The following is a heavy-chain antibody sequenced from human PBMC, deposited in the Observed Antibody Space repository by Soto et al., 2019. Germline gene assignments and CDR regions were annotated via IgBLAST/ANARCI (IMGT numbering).Heavy chain of an antibody. Sequence: SSVKVSCKASGYLFRTYYIHWVRQAPGQGLEWMGIINPNSGSTKYAQRLKNRVTMTRDTSTSTVYMELSSLSSEDTAVYHCARESYQFGSSGRQYDFAYWGQGTRVIVSS. J-gene: IGHJ4*02. CDR1: GYLFRTYY. V-gene: IGHV1-46*01. CDR3: ARESYQFGSSGRQYDFAY. D-gene: IGHD3-22*01. CDR2: INPNSGST.